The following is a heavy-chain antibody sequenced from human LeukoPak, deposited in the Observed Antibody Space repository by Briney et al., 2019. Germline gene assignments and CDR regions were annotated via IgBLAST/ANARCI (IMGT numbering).Heavy chain of an antibody. CDR3: ARGRGGYYYGSGTFASWFDS. CDR1: GGSFSGYY. Sequence: KPSETLSLTCAVYGGSFSGYYWSWIRQPPGKGLEWIGEINHSGSTNYNPSLKSRVTISVGTSKNQFSVKLNSVTAADTAVYYCARGRGGYYYGSGTFASWFDSWGQGTLVTVSS. J-gene: IGHJ5*01. CDR2: INHSGST. D-gene: IGHD3-10*01. V-gene: IGHV4-34*01.